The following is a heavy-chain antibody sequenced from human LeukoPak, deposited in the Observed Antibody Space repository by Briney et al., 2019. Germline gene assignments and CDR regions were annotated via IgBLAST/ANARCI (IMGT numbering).Heavy chain of an antibody. V-gene: IGHV3-66*01. D-gene: IGHD6-6*01. Sequence: GGSLRLSCAASGFTVSSTYMSWVRQAPGKGLEWVSVIYSGGSTYYADSVKGRFTISRDTSKNTLCLQMNSLRAEDTAVYYCARGSNSSSFRYYFDNWGQGTLVTVSS. CDR3: ARGSNSSSFRYYFDN. J-gene: IGHJ4*02. CDR1: GFTVSSTY. CDR2: IYSGGST.